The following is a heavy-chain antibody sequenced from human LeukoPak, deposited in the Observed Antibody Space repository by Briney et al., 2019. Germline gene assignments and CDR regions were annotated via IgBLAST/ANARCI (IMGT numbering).Heavy chain of an antibody. V-gene: IGHV1-46*01. CDR2: INPSGGST. Sequence: ASVTVSFMASGYTFTNYFMHWVRQAPGQGREWMGIINPSGGSTSYAQKFQGRVTMNRDTSTSTVYMELSSLRSEDTAVYYCARGDSSGWYDDYYYYYGMDVWGQGTTVSVCS. D-gene: IGHD6-19*01. CDR1: GYTFTNYF. CDR3: ARGDSSGWYDDYYYYYGMDV. J-gene: IGHJ6*02.